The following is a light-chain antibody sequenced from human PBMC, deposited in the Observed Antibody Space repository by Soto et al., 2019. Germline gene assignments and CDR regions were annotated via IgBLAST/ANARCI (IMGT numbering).Light chain of an antibody. CDR1: QSFRGL. V-gene: IGKV3-20*01. J-gene: IGKJ1*01. CDR3: QQYGSSPRE. CDR2: GAS. Sequence: EVVLTQSPVTLSLSPGERATLSCRASQSFRGLLAWYQQKPGQAPRLLIYGASNRATGIPDRFSGSGSGTDFTLTISRLEPEDFAMYYCQQYGSSPREFGQGTKVDI.